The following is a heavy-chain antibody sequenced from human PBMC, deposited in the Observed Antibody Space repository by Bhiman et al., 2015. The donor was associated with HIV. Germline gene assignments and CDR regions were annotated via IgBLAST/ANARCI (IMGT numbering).Heavy chain of an antibody. CDR2: IYSGGST. J-gene: IGHJ6*02. CDR1: GFTVSSNY. V-gene: IGHV3-66*01. Sequence: EVQLVESGGGLVQPGGSLRLSCAASGFTVSSNYMSWVRQAPGKGLEWVSVIYSGGSTYYADFVKGRFTISRDNSKNTLYLQMNNLRAEDTAVYYCARDVHQYYYGMDVWGQGTTVTVSS. CDR3: ARDVHQYYYGMDV.